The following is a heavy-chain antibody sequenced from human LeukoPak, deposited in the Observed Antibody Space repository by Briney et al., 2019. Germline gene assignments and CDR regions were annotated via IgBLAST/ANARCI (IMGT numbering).Heavy chain of an antibody. V-gene: IGHV4-61*02. CDR1: GGSISSGSYY. J-gene: IGHJ4*02. CDR2: IYTSGST. D-gene: IGHD1-26*01. CDR3: AREVLGATSPFDY. Sequence: SQTLSPTCTVSGGSISSGSYYWSWIRQPAGKGLEWIGRIYTSGSTNYNPSLKSRVTISVDTSKNQFSLKLSSVTAADTAVYYCAREVLGATSPFDYWGQGTLVTVSS.